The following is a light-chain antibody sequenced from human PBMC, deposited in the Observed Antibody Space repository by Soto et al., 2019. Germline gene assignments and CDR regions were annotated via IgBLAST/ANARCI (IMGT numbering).Light chain of an antibody. CDR3: QQYDKWPTWT. Sequence: DIQMTQSPSTMSASVGDRVTITCLASQSIDSWLAWYQQKPGKAPKFLMYKASNLESGVPSRFSGSGSGTEFTLTISSLQSEDFAVYYCQQYDKWPTWTFGQGTKVDIK. V-gene: IGKV1-5*03. CDR2: KAS. J-gene: IGKJ1*01. CDR1: QSIDSW.